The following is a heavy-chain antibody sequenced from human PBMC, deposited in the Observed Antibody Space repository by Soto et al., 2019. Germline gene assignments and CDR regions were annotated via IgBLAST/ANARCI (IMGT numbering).Heavy chain of an antibody. CDR1: GGTFSSYA. D-gene: IGHD3-22*01. CDR3: ARDYYDSSGYYGPDYYYYGMDV. Sequence: SVKVSCKASGGTFSSYAISWVRQAPGQGLEWMGGIIPIFGTANYAQKFQGRVTITADKSTSTAYMELSSLRSEDTAVYYCARDYYDSSGYYGPDYYYYGMDVWGQGTTVTVSS. V-gene: IGHV1-69*06. J-gene: IGHJ6*02. CDR2: IIPIFGTA.